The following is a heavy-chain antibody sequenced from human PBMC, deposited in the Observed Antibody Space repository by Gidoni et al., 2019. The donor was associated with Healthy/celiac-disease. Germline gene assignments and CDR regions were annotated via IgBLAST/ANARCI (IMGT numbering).Heavy chain of an antibody. J-gene: IGHJ2*01. D-gene: IGHD3-10*01. CDR2: IVVGSGNT. CDR3: AADRSRITKGWYFDL. Sequence: QMQLVQSGPEVKKPGTSVKVSCTASGFTFTSSAMPWVRQARGQRLEWIGWIVVGSGNTNYAQKFQERVTITRDMSTSTAYMELSSLRSEDTAVYYCAADRSRITKGWYFDLWGRGTLVTVSS. CDR1: GFTFTSSA. V-gene: IGHV1-58*02.